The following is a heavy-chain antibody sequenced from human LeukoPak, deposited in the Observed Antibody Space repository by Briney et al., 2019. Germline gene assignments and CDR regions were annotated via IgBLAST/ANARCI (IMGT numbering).Heavy chain of an antibody. CDR2: ISGSGATT. CDR3: ARYCTGGSCFFQYGMDV. Sequence: GASLRLSCAASGFTFSTYAMTWVRQAPGKGLECVSAISGSGATTYYADSVKGRFTISRDNSKSTLFLQMNSLSAEDTAIYYCARYCTGGSCFFQYGMDVWGKGTTVTVSS. J-gene: IGHJ6*04. CDR1: GFTFSTYA. D-gene: IGHD2-15*01. V-gene: IGHV3-23*01.